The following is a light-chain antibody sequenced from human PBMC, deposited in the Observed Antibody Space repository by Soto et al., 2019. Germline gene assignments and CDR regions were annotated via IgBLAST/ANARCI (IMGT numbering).Light chain of an antibody. CDR2: KAS. CDR1: QSISSW. CDR3: QQYNSYSRT. J-gene: IGKJ1*01. Sequence: DIPLTQSPSSLSASVGDRVTITCWASQSISSWLAWYQQKPGKAPKLLIYKASSLESGVPSRFSGSGSGTEFTLTISSLQPDDFATYYCQQYNSYSRTFGQGTKVDI. V-gene: IGKV1-5*03.